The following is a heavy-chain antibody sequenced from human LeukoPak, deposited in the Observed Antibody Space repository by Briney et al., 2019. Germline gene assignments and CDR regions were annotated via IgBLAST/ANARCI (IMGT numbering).Heavy chain of an antibody. D-gene: IGHD3-22*01. V-gene: IGHV3-74*01. CDR2: IKSDGST. CDR3: ARVPSEIGGYYPEYFRH. CDR1: GFTFSSYW. J-gene: IGHJ1*01. Sequence: PGGSLRLSCAASGFTFSSYWMHWVRQAPGKGLVWVSRIKSDGSTRYADSVKGRFTVSRDNAKNTVSLQMNSLRAEDTGVYYCARVPSEIGGYYPEYFRHWGQGTLVIVSS.